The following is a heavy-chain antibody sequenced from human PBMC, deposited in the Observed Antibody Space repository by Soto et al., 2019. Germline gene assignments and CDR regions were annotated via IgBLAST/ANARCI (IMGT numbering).Heavy chain of an antibody. Sequence: ASVKVSCKASGYTFTGYYMHWVRQAPGQGLEWMGWINPNSGGTNYAQKFQGWVTMTRETSISTAYMELSRLRSDDTAVYYCARTLDSTLSGWYYFDYWGHGTLVTVSS. D-gene: IGHD6-19*01. V-gene: IGHV1-2*04. CDR2: INPNSGGT. J-gene: IGHJ4*01. CDR3: ARTLDSTLSGWYYFDY. CDR1: GYTFTGYY.